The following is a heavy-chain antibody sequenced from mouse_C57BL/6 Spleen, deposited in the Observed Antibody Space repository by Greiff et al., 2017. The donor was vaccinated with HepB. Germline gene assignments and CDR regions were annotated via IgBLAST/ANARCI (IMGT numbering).Heavy chain of an antibody. D-gene: IGHD1-1*01. J-gene: IGHJ1*03. CDR1: GYAFTNYL. CDR3: ARGGSSYKYFDV. CDR2: INPGSGGT. Sequence: QVQLQQSGAELVRPGTSVKVSCKASGYAFTNYLIEWVKQRPGQGLEWIGVINPGSGGTNYNEKFKGKATLTADKSSSTAYMQLSSLTSEDSAVYFCARGGSSYKYFDVWGTGTTVTVSS. V-gene: IGHV1-54*01.